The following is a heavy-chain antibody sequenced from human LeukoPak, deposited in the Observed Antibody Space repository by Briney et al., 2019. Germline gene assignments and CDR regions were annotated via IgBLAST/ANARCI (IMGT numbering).Heavy chain of an antibody. Sequence: GESLKISCKGSGYSFTSYWIGWVRQMPGKGLEWMGIIYPGDSDTRYSPSFQDQVTISADKSISTAYLQWSSLKASDTAIYYCARASAPGGVVDAFDIWGQGTMVTVSS. J-gene: IGHJ3*02. V-gene: IGHV5-51*01. D-gene: IGHD2-15*01. CDR2: IYPGDSDT. CDR3: ARASAPGGVVDAFDI. CDR1: GYSFTSYW.